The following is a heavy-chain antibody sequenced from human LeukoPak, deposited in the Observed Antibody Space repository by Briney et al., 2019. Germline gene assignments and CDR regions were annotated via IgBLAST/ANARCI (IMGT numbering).Heavy chain of an antibody. J-gene: IGHJ4*02. V-gene: IGHV1-46*01. CDR1: GYTFSTYH. Sequence: DTLKVSCKASGYTFSTYHMNWVRQAPGQGLEWMGTISPSNGNTNYAQSFRGRVTMTRDTSTSTVYMELTSLTSEDTAVYYCVREASGGYFDYWGQGTQVTVSS. CDR2: ISPSNGNT. CDR3: VREASGGYFDY. D-gene: IGHD3-16*01.